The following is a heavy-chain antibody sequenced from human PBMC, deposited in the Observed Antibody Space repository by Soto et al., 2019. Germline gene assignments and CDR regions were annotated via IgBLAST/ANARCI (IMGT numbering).Heavy chain of an antibody. CDR3: ARDGKDSSSWYDLYYYGMDV. D-gene: IGHD6-13*01. J-gene: IGHJ6*02. CDR2: ISYDGSNK. V-gene: IGHV3-30-3*01. CDR1: GFTFSSYA. Sequence: QVQLVESGGGVVQPGRSLRLSCAASGFTFSSYAMHWVRQAPGKGLEWVAVISYDGSNKYYADSVKGRFTSSRDNSKNPLYLQMNSLRAEDTAVYYCARDGKDSSSWYDLYYYGMDVWGQGTTVTVSS.